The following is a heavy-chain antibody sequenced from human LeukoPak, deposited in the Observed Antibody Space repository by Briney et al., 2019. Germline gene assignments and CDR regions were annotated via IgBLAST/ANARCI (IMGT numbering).Heavy chain of an antibody. CDR1: GFTFSSYA. D-gene: IGHD3-9*01. V-gene: IGHV3-23*01. J-gene: IGHJ4*02. CDR3: AKDLDDILTGYYGFDY. Sequence: GGSLRLSCAASGFTFSSYAMSWVRQAPGKGLEWVSGISGTAYSAHQADSVKGRFTISRDNSKNTLYLQMNSLRAEDTALYYCAKDLDDILTGYYGFDYWGQGALVTVSS. CDR2: ISGTAYSA.